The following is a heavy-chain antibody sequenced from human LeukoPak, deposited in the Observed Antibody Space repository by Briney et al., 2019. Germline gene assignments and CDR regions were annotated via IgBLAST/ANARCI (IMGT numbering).Heavy chain of an antibody. CDR3: AKGGRMVRGVIVTNYYFDY. Sequence: GGSLRLSCAASGFTFSSYSMNWVRQAPGKGLEWVSKVSSSGSAISYADSVKGRFTISRDTSKNTLYPQMNSLRAEDTAVYYCAKGGRMVRGVIVTNYYFDYWGQGTLVTVSS. CDR2: VSSSGSAI. J-gene: IGHJ4*02. D-gene: IGHD3-10*01. CDR1: GFTFSSYS. V-gene: IGHV3-48*01.